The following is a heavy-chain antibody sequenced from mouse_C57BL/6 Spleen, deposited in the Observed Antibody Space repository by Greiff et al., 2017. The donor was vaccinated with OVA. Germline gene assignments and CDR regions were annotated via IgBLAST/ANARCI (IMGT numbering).Heavy chain of an antibody. D-gene: IGHD2-4*01. CDR3: DKNRSYYDYDGALDY. V-gene: IGHV2-5*01. CDR2: IWSGGST. J-gene: IGHJ4*01. Sequence: VKLLESGPGLVQPSQSLSITCTVSGFSLTSYGVHWVRQSPGTGLEWLGVIWSGGSTDYNAAFMSRLSLTKDNSKSQVCFKMNSLQADDTDIYYCDKNRSYYDYDGALDYWGQGTSVTVSS. CDR1: GFSLTSYG.